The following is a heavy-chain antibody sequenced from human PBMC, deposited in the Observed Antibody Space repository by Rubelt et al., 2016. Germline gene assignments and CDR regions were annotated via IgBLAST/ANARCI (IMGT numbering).Heavy chain of an antibody. CDR3: ARVGSGGGVYAMDV. CDR2: ISAYNGNT. D-gene: IGHD2-15*01. Sequence: QVQLVQSGAEVKKPGASVKVSCKASGYIFTRYGISWVRQAPGQGLEWMGWISAYNGNTKYTQNLQGRVTMTTDTSTSTAYMELRSLRSVDSAVYYCARVGSGGGVYAMDVWGQGTTVIVSS. CDR1: GYIFTRYG. J-gene: IGHJ6*02. V-gene: IGHV1-18*01.